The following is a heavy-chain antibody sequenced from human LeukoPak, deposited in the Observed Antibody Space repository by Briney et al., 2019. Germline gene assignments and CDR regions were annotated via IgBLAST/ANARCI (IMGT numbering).Heavy chain of an antibody. D-gene: IGHD3-10*01. J-gene: IGHJ6*02. CDR3: ARDSGNFHYDMDV. V-gene: IGHV1-46*02. CDR2: KFSHDGST. Sequence: GASVKVSCKTSGYSFNSHHVHWVRQAPGQGLEWMGVKFSHDGSTSNTQKFQGRITMTRDTSTSTVYMELSSLRSEDTAAYYCARDSGNFHYDMDVWGQGTTVIVSS. CDR1: GYSFNSHH.